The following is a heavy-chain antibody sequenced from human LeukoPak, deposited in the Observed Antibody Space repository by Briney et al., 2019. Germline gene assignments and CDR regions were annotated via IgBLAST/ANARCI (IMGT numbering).Heavy chain of an antibody. J-gene: IGHJ6*02. CDR1: GASISSDGYY. CDR3: ARARIAAYYYYGMDV. CDR2: IYYSGST. D-gene: IGHD6-13*01. V-gene: IGHV4-61*08. Sequence: ASETLSLTCTVSGASISSDGYYWSWIRQPPGKGLEWIGYIYYSGSTNYNPSLKSRVTISVDTSKNQFSLKLSSVTAADTAVYYCARARIAAYYYYGMDVWGQGTTVTVSS.